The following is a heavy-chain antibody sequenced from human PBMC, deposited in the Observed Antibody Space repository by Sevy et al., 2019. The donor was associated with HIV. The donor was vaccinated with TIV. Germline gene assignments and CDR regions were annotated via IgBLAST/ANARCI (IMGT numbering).Heavy chain of an antibody. CDR1: GFTFSSYS. J-gene: IGHJ4*02. Sequence: GGSLILSCAASGFTFSSYSMNWVRHAPGKGLEWVSSISSSSSYIYYADSVKGRFTISRDNAKNSLYLQMNSLRAEDTAVYYCARLGADDSDYWGQGTLVTVSS. V-gene: IGHV3-21*01. CDR3: ARLGADDSDY. CDR2: ISSSSSYI. D-gene: IGHD3-9*01.